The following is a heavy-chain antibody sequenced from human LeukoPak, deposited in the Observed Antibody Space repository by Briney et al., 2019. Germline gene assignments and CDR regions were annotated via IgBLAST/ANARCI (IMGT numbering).Heavy chain of an antibody. CDR1: GYAFTGYY. CDR3: ARASYDSGDYEYFQH. Sequence: GASVKVSCKASGYAFTGYYMHWVRQAPGQGLEWMGWINPNSGGTNYAQKFQGRVTMTRDTSISTAYLELSRLRSDDTAVYYCARASYDSGDYEYFQHWGQGTLVTVSS. D-gene: IGHD3-22*01. CDR2: INPNSGGT. V-gene: IGHV1-2*02. J-gene: IGHJ1*01.